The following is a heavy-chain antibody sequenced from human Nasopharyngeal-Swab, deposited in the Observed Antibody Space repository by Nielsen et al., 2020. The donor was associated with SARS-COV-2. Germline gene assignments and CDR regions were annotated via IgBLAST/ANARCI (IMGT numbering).Heavy chain of an antibody. V-gene: IGHV3-11*01. Sequence: GESLKISCAASGFTFSDYYMSWIRQAPGKGLEWVSYISSSGSTIYYADSVKGRFTISRDNAKNSLYLQMNSLRAEDTAVYYCAKLSSSGWYGRDWGQGTLVTVSS. CDR1: GFTFSDYY. CDR2: ISSSGSTI. CDR3: AKLSSSGWYGRD. J-gene: IGHJ4*02. D-gene: IGHD6-19*01.